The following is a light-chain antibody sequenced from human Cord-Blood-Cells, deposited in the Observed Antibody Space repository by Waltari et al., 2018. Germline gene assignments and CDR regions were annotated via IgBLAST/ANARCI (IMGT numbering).Light chain of an antibody. CDR1: QSVSSY. Sequence: EIVLTQSPATLSLSPGERVTLSCRASQSVSSYLAWYQQKPGQAPRLLIYDASSRATGIPARFSGSGSGTDFTLTISSLEPEDFAVYYCQQRSNWPWTFGQGTKVEIK. V-gene: IGKV3-11*01. J-gene: IGKJ1*01. CDR3: QQRSNWPWT. CDR2: DAS.